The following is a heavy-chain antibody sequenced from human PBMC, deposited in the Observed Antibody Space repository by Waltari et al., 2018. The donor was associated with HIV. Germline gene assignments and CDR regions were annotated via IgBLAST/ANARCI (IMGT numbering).Heavy chain of an antibody. CDR1: GFTFSSYA. CDR2: ISGSGSTT. D-gene: IGHD2-21*01. V-gene: IGHV3-23*01. J-gene: IGHJ5*01. CDR3: AKGAFDMVVVSALDS. Sequence: EVQLLESGGGLVQPGGSLRLSCAASGFTFSSYAMSWVRQAPGKGLQWVSIISGSGSTTYSADSVKGRVTVSRDNSENTLYLQINSRRAEDTAVYYCAKGAFDMVVVSALDSWGHGTLVTVSS.